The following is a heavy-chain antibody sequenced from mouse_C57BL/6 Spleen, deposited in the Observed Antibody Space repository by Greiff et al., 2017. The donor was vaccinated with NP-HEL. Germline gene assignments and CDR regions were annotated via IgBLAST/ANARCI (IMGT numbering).Heavy chain of an antibody. CDR2: ISSGGSYT. Sequence: EVQLVESGGDLVKPGGSLKLSCAASGFTFSSYGMSWVRQTPDKRLEWVATISSGGSYTYYPDSVKGRFTISRDNAKNTLYLQMSSLKSEDTAMYYCARPGNGNFYFDYWGQGTTLTVSS. D-gene: IGHD2-1*01. J-gene: IGHJ2*01. V-gene: IGHV5-6*01. CDR3: ARPGNGNFYFDY. CDR1: GFTFSSYG.